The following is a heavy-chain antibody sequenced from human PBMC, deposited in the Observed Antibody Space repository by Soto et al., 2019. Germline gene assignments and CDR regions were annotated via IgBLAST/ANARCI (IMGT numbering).Heavy chain of an antibody. CDR2: IYYTGST. CDR3: AREYANSPEAFDY. CDR1: GGSVNSDSYY. J-gene: IGHJ4*02. D-gene: IGHD2-2*01. V-gene: IGHV4-61*01. Sequence: SETLSLTCTVSGGSVNSDSYYWSWIRQPPGKGLEWIGYIYYTGSTNYNPSLKSRVTISLDTSRNQFSLKLSSVTAADTAVFYCAREYANSPEAFDYWGQGALVT.